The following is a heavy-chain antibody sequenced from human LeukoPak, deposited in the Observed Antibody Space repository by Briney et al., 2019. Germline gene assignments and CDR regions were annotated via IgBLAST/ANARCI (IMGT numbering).Heavy chain of an antibody. CDR3: AIRGISGTKYFQH. V-gene: IGHV3-23*01. J-gene: IGHJ1*01. CDR1: GFTFSTSA. CDR2: IAPNGGSR. Sequence: GGSLRLSCTATGFTFSTSAMSWVRQIPGKGLEWVSAIAPNGGSREYRDSVKGRFTISRDNSKNTLFLQMGSLRDEDTALYYCAIRGISGTKYFQHWGQGTLVTVSS. D-gene: IGHD1-20*01.